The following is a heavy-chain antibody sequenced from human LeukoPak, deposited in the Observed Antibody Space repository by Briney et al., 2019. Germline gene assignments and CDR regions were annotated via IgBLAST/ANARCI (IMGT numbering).Heavy chain of an antibody. V-gene: IGHV3-30*02. CDR3: AKDGAGTSYLPKYYFDY. J-gene: IGHJ4*02. D-gene: IGHD1-7*01. CDR2: IWYGGSNK. Sequence: GGPLRLSCAASGFTFSSYGMHWVRQAPGKGLEWVAVIWYGGSNKYYADSVKGRFTISRDNSKNTLYLQMNSLRAEDTAVYYCAKDGAGTSYLPKYYFDYWGQGTLVTVSS. CDR1: GFTFSSYG.